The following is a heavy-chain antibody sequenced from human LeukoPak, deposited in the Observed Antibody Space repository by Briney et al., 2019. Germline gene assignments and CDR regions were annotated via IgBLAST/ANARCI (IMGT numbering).Heavy chain of an antibody. J-gene: IGHJ4*02. CDR3: ARGSGYYQLIDY. CDR2: IYYSGST. V-gene: IGHV4-59*11. Sequence: SETLSLICTVSGRSISSHYWSWIRQPPGKGLEWIGYIYYSGSTNYNPSLKSRVTISVDTSKNQFSLKQSSVTAADTAVYYCARGSGYYQLIDYRGQGTLVTVCS. D-gene: IGHD3-3*01. CDR1: GRSISSHY.